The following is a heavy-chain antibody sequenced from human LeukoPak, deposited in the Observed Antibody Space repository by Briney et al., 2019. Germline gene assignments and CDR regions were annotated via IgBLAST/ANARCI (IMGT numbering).Heavy chain of an antibody. CDR3: ARTYGDALRGDPNDAFDM. Sequence: GASVKVSCKASGGTFGNYAVNWVRQAPGQGLEWMARIIPIIEIPNYAQKFQGRVTIIADKYTSTVYMELRSLTSEDTAVYYCARTYGDALRGDPNDAFDMWGQGTMVTVSS. CDR2: IIPIIEIP. V-gene: IGHV1-69*04. J-gene: IGHJ3*02. D-gene: IGHD4-17*01. CDR1: GGTFGNYA.